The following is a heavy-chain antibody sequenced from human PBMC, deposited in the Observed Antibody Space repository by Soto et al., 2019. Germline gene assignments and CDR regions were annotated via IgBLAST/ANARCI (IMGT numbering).Heavy chain of an antibody. Sequence: QLQLQESGPGLVKPSETLSLTCTVSGGSISSSSYYWGWIRQPPGKGLEWIGSIYYSGSTYYNPSLKSRVTISVDTSKNQFSLKLSSVTAADTAVYYCARQGEAVAGTSNWFDPWGQGTLVTVSS. D-gene: IGHD6-19*01. CDR2: IYYSGST. CDR3: ARQGEAVAGTSNWFDP. J-gene: IGHJ5*02. CDR1: GGSISSSSYY. V-gene: IGHV4-39*01.